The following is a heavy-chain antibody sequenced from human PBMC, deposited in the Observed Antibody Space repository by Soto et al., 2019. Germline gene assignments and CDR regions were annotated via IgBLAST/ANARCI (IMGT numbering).Heavy chain of an antibody. CDR3: ASSRYNWNYPLLDV. CDR1: GFTFRTYT. Sequence: GGSLRLSCAASGFTFRTYTMNWVRQAPGKGLEWVSDINSSSITIYYADSVKGRFTISRDNYKNSLYLQMNSLRAEDTAVYYCASSRYNWNYPLLDVWGKGTTVTVSS. V-gene: IGHV3-48*01. J-gene: IGHJ6*04. D-gene: IGHD1-7*01. CDR2: INSSSITI.